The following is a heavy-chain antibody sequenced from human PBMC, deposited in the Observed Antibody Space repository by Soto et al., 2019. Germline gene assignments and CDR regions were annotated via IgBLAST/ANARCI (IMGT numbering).Heavy chain of an antibody. CDR1: GGTFSSYA. CDR2: IIPIFGTA. CDR3: AGGGVRGVITRTRDYYGMDV. D-gene: IGHD3-10*01. V-gene: IGHV1-69*13. Sequence: SVKVSCKASGGTFSSYAISWVRQAPGQGLEWMGGIIPIFGTANYAQKFQGRVTITADESTSTAYMELSSLRSEDTAMYYCAGGGVRGVITRTRDYYGMDVWGQGTTVTVSS. J-gene: IGHJ6*02.